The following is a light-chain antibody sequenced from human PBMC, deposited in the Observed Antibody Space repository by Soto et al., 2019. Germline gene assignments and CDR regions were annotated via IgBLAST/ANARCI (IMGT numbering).Light chain of an antibody. Sequence: ELVLPQAPGTLSLSPGERATLSCMASQSVSSSYLAWYQQKPGQAPRLLIYGASSRATGIPDRFSGSGSGTDFTLTISRLEPEDFAVYYCQQYGSSLVTFGPGTKVDIK. CDR2: GAS. CDR3: QQYGSSLVT. V-gene: IGKV3-20*01. J-gene: IGKJ3*01. CDR1: QSVSSSY.